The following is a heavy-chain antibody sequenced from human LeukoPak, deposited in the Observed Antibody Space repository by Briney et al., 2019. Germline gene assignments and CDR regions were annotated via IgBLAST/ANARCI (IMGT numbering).Heavy chain of an antibody. CDR2: MNPNSGNT. V-gene: IGHV1-8*01. CDR1: GYTFTSYD. J-gene: IGHJ4*02. D-gene: IGHD2-8*01. Sequence: ASVKVSCKASGYTFTSYDINWVRQATGQGLEWMGWMNPNSGNTGYAQKFQGRVTMTRNTSISTAYMELSSLRSEDTAAYYCARGMYAGSHSDYWGQGTQVTVSS. CDR3: ARGMYAGSHSDY.